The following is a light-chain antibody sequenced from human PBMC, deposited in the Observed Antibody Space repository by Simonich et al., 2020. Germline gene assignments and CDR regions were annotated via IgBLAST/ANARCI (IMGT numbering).Light chain of an antibody. CDR2: EDS. V-gene: IGLV3-10*01. CDR3: YSTDSSGNHYV. J-gene: IGLJ1*01. CDR1: ALPKKY. Sequence: SYELTQPPSVSVSPGQTARIPCSGDALPKKYAYWYQQQSGQAPVLVIYEDSKRPSGIPERFSGASSGTMATLTISGAQVEDEADYYCYSTDSSGNHYVFGTGTKVTVL.